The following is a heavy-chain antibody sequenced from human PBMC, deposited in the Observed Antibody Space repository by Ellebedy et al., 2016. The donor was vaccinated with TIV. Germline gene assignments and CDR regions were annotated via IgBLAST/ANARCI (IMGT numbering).Heavy chain of an antibody. J-gene: IGHJ4*02. V-gene: IGHV4-39*01. Sequence: MPSETLSLTCTVSGASISSSSYYWGWIRQPPGKGLEWIGSIYYSGSTYYNPSLKSRVTISVDTSKNQFSLKMTSMTAADTAVYYCARLDGGNGNDYWGQGTLVTVSS. D-gene: IGHD4-23*01. CDR1: GASISSSSYY. CDR2: IYYSGST. CDR3: ARLDGGNGNDY.